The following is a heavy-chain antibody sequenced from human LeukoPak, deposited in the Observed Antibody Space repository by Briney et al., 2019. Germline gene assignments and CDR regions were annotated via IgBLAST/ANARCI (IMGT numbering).Heavy chain of an antibody. CDR3: ARGNLAPRGITMVRGVPWDY. CDR1: GFTFSSYS. Sequence: GGSLRLSCAASGFTFSSYSMNWVRQAPGKGLEWVSSISSSSSYIYYADSVKGRITISRDNAKNSLYLQMNSLRAEDTAVYYGARGNLAPRGITMVRGVPWDYWGQGTLDTVSP. CDR2: ISSSSSYI. V-gene: IGHV3-21*01. D-gene: IGHD3-10*01. J-gene: IGHJ4*02.